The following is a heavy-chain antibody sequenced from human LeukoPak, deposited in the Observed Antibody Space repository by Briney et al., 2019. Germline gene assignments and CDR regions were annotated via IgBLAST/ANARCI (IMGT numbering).Heavy chain of an antibody. CDR3: AGMGYSYGYDY. Sequence: PGGSLRLSCAASGFTFSSYGMHWVRQAPGKGLEWVAVISYDGSNKYYADSVKGRFTISRDNSKNTLYLQMNSLRAEDTAVYYCAGMGYSYGYDYWGQGTLVTVSS. CDR2: ISYDGSNK. CDR1: GFTFSSYG. D-gene: IGHD5-18*01. J-gene: IGHJ4*02. V-gene: IGHV3-30*03.